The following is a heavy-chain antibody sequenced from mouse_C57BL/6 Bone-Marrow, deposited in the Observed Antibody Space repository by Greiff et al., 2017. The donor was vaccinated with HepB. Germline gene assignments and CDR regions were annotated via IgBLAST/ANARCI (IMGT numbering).Heavy chain of an antibody. V-gene: IGHV3-6*01. CDR2: ISYDGSN. CDR3: ARGYSKRGAWFAY. D-gene: IGHD2-5*01. CDR1: GYSITSGYY. Sequence: ESGPGLVKPSQSLSLTCSVTGYSITSGYYWNWIRQFPGNKLEWMGYISYDGSNNYNPSLKNRISITRDTSKNQFFLKLNSVTTEDTATYYCARGYSKRGAWFAYWGQGTLVTVSA. J-gene: IGHJ3*01.